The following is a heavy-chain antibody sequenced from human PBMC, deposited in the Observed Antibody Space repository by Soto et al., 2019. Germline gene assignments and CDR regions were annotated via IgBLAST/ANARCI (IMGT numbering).Heavy chain of an antibody. V-gene: IGHV3-21*01. Sequence: GGSLRLSCAASGFTFSSYSMNWVRQAPGKGLEWVSSISSSSSYIYYADSVKGRFTISRDNAKNSLYLQMNSLRAEDTAVYYCASPPQNTYCSSTSCYENWFDPWGQGTLVTVSS. J-gene: IGHJ5*02. CDR1: GFTFSSYS. CDR3: ASPPQNTYCSSTSCYENWFDP. CDR2: ISSSSSYI. D-gene: IGHD2-2*01.